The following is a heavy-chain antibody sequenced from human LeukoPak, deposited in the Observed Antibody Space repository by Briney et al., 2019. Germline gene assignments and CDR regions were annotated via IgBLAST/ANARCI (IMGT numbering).Heavy chain of an antibody. V-gene: IGHV1-18*01. D-gene: IGHD6-6*01. Sequence: ASVKVSCKASGYTFTSYGISWVRQAPGQGLEWMGWISAYNGNTNYAQKLQGRVTMTTDTSTCTAYMELRSLRSDDTAVYYCASGEAAYSSSSGYAFDIWGQGTMVTVSS. CDR1: GYTFTSYG. CDR3: ASGEAAYSSSSGYAFDI. J-gene: IGHJ3*02. CDR2: ISAYNGNT.